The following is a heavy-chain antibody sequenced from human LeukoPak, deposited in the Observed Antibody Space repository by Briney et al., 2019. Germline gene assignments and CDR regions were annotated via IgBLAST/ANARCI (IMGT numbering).Heavy chain of an antibody. D-gene: IGHD6-19*01. CDR2: ISGSGGDT. CDR3: AKTTAGNSSGRYPGWPVDY. CDR1: GFTFRNYA. J-gene: IGHJ4*02. V-gene: IGHV3-23*01. Sequence: GGSLRLSCAASGFTFRNYAIYWVRQAPGKGLEWVSGISGSGGDTYFADSVKGRFTISRNHSKNTVFLQMDSLRAEDTAVYYCAKTTAGNSSGRYPGWPVDYWGQGTLVTVSS.